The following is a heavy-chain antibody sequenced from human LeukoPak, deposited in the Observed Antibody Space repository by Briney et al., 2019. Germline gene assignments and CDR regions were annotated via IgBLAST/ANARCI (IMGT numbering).Heavy chain of an antibody. CDR1: GGSFSGYY. V-gene: IGHV4-34*01. Sequence: KPSETLSLTCAVYGGSFSGYYWGWIRQPPGKGLEWIGEINHSGSTNYNPSLKSRVTISVDTSKNQFSLKLSSVTAADTAVYYCAQRGDSSFNWFDPWGQGTLVTVSS. CDR3: AQRGDSSFNWFDP. D-gene: IGHD3-16*01. CDR2: INHSGST. J-gene: IGHJ5*02.